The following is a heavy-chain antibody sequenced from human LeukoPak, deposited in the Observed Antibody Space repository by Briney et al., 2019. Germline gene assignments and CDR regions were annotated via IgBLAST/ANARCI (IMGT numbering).Heavy chain of an antibody. Sequence: PGGSLRLSCAASGFTFSSYWMFWVRQAPGKGLLWVSRIIGDGSGTSYAESVKGRFTISRDNAKNTLYLQMNSLRAEDTAVYYCARGGSGNYYTTWGQGTLVTVSS. D-gene: IGHD3-3*01. CDR3: ARGGSGNYYTT. CDR2: IIGDGSGT. V-gene: IGHV3-74*01. J-gene: IGHJ5*02. CDR1: GFTFSSYW.